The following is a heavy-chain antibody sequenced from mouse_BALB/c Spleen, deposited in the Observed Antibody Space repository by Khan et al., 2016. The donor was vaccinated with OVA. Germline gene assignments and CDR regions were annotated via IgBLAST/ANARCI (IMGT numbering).Heavy chain of an antibody. CDR3: ARIYYGRSYEDAMDY. Sequence: QVQLQQSGAELMKPGASVKISCKATGYTFSNSWIEWEKQRPGHGLEWIGEILPGSASTNYNEKFKGKATFTADTSSNTAYMQLSSLTSEDSAVYYCARIYYGRSYEDAMDYWGQGTSVTVSS. CDR2: ILPGSAST. V-gene: IGHV1-9*01. CDR1: GYTFSNSW. J-gene: IGHJ4*01. D-gene: IGHD1-1*01.